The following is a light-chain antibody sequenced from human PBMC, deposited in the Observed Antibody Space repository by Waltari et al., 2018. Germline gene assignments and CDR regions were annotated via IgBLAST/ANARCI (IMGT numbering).Light chain of an antibody. CDR1: ESVGSNQ. J-gene: IGKJ1*01. Sequence: DIVLTQSPGTLSLSPGERVTLFCKARESVGSNQLAWYQQKPDQAPRLLVYGASTRATGIPDRFSGGGSGTDFTLIISRLEPEDSAVYYCQQYAGSPRTFGQGTKVEIK. CDR2: GAS. V-gene: IGKV3-20*01. CDR3: QQYAGSPRT.